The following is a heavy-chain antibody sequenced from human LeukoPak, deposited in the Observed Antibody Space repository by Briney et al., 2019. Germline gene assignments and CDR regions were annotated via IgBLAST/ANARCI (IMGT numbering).Heavy chain of an antibody. CDR3: ARRIVVVPAAQNAFDI. CDR1: GGSVSHYY. D-gene: IGHD2-2*01. J-gene: IGHJ3*02. V-gene: IGHV4-4*09. CDR2: IYTSGST. Sequence: SETLSLTCTVSGGSVSHYYWNWIRQPPGKGLEWIGYIYTSGSTNYNPSLNSRVTMSIDTSKNQFALKLSSVTAADTAVYYCARRIVVVPAAQNAFDIWGQGTMVTVSS.